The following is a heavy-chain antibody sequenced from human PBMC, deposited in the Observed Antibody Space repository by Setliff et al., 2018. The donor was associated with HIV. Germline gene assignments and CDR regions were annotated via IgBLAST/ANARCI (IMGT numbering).Heavy chain of an antibody. Sequence: SETLSLTCAVYGGSFSGYCWSWIRQPPGKGLEWIGHIYSSGSTNYNPSLKSRVTISVDTSKNQFSLNLNSVTAADAAVYFCARAREGWKPFAFDYWGQGTLVTVSS. D-gene: IGHD1-1*01. V-gene: IGHV4-34*11. J-gene: IGHJ4*02. CDR2: IYSSGST. CDR3: ARAREGWKPFAFDY. CDR1: GGSFSGYC.